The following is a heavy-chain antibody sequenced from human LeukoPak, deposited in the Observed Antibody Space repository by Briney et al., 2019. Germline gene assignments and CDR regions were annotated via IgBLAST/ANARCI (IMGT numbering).Heavy chain of an antibody. V-gene: IGHV4-4*07. CDR1: GGSISSYY. J-gene: IGHJ4*02. CDR2: IYTSGST. CDR3: ARSVFWTYYYDSSGYGPPDY. D-gene: IGHD3-22*01. Sequence: SETLSLTCTVSGGSISSYYWSWIRQPAGKGLEWIGRIYTSGSTNYNPSLKSRVTMSVDTSKNQFSLKLSSVTAADTAVYYCARSVFWTYYYDSSGYGPPDYWGQGTLVTVSS.